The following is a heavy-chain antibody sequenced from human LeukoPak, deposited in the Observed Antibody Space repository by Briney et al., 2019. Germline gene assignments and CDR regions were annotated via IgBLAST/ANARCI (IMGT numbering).Heavy chain of an antibody. CDR1: GFTFSSYA. D-gene: IGHD1-7*01. V-gene: IGHV3-30*04. Sequence: PGGSLRLSCAASGFTFSSYAMHWVRQAPGKGLEWVAVISYDGSNKYYADSVKGRFTISRDNSKNTLYLQMNSLRAEDKAVYYCARDLDWNFLCGSDIDYWGQGTLVTVSS. J-gene: IGHJ4*02. CDR2: ISYDGSNK. CDR3: ARDLDWNFLCGSDIDY.